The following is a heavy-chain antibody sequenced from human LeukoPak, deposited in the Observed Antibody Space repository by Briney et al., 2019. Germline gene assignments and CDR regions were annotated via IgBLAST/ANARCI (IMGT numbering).Heavy chain of an antibody. J-gene: IGHJ2*01. Sequence: GRSLRLSCAASGFTFSSYGMHWVRQAPGKGLEWVAVISYDGSNKYYADSVKGRSTISRDNSKNTLYLQMNSLRAEDTAVYYCARDKPNPNWYFDLWGRGTLVTVSS. CDR3: ARDKPNPNWYFDL. CDR2: ISYDGSNK. CDR1: GFTFSSYG. D-gene: IGHD2-8*01. V-gene: IGHV3-30*03.